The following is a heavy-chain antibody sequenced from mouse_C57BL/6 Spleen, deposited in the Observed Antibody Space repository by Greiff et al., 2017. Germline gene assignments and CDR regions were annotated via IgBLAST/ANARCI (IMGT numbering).Heavy chain of an antibody. CDR1: GYTFTSYW. CDR2: IDPSDSCT. CDR3: ARGDYDVYYCERED. D-gene: IGHD2-4*01. J-gene: IGHJ4*01. Sequence: QVQLQQPGAELVMPGASVQLSCKASGYTFTSYWMHWVKQRPGQGLAWIGEIDPSDSCTNYNQKFKGKSTLTVDKSSSPAYLHLTSLTSEESADYYCARGDYDVYYCEREDWGQGRSVTV. V-gene: IGHV1-69*01.